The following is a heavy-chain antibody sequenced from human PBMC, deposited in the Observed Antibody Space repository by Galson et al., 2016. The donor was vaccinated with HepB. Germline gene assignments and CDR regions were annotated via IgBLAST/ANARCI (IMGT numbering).Heavy chain of an antibody. J-gene: IGHJ6*02. D-gene: IGHD5-18*01. CDR2: TYYRSQWDS. CDR3: ARAIHLGRGMEV. Sequence: CAISGDSVSNNAAAWIWIRQSPSRGLEWLGRTYYRSQWDSDYAVSVKSRITIYSDTSKNLFSLQLNSVTPEDTAVYYCARAIHLGRGMEVGGHGTTVTVSS. CDR1: GDSVSNNAAA. V-gene: IGHV6-1*01.